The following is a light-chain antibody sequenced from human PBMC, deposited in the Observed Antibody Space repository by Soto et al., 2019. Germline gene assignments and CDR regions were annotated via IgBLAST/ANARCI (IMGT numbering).Light chain of an antibody. CDR1: QGISGR. CDR3: QRYNSYST. Sequence: DIQMTQSPSTLSASVGDRVTITCRASQGISGRLAWYQQKPGKAPNLLIYDVSNLESGVPSRFSGPGCGTACTRTITTLQPDDFASYTCQRYNSYSTFGPWTKVEV. J-gene: IGKJ1*01. V-gene: IGKV1-5*01. CDR2: DVS.